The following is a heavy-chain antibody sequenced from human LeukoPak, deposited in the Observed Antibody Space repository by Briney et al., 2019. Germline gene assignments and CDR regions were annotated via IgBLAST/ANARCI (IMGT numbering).Heavy chain of an antibody. J-gene: IGHJ4*02. D-gene: IGHD3-3*01. CDR2: SIGSGGSA. V-gene: IGHV3-23*01. CDR1: GFTFSTYT. Sequence: GGSLRLSCVASGFTFSTYTMNWIRQAPGKGLEWVSGSIGSGGSALYADSVKGRFSISRDTSKNTLFLHMNNLRAGDTAVYYCATSPPYYDFWSGYFDYWGQGTLVTVSS. CDR3: ATSPPYYDFWSGYFDY.